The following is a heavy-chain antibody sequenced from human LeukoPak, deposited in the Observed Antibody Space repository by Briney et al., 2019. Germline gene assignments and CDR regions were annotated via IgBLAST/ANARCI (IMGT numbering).Heavy chain of an antibody. CDR2: ISYSGNT. J-gene: IGHJ4*02. CDR1: GGSFSGGGYY. Sequence: PSETLSLTCTVSGGSFSGGGYYWGWVRQPPGKGLEWIGSISYSGNTYLNPSLMSRVTISVATSKNRVSLRLSSLTAADTAVYYCARLWSGYRPPDYWGQGTLVTVSS. CDR3: ARLWSGYRPPDY. D-gene: IGHD3-3*01. V-gene: IGHV4-39*01.